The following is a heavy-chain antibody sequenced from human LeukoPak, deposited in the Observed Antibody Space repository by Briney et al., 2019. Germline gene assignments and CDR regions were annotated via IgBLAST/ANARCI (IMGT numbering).Heavy chain of an antibody. D-gene: IGHD5-18*01. CDR1: GFTFTYYN. V-gene: IGHV3-21*01. CDR2: ISYSGGYI. CDR3: AKDKIQLWLLNGRMPWFDP. J-gene: IGHJ5*02. Sequence: PGGSLRLSCAASGFTFTYYNMHWVRQAPGGGLEWVSSISYSGGYIYYADSLKGRFTISRDNSKNTLYLQMNSLRAEDTAVYYCAKDKIQLWLLNGRMPWFDPWGQGTLVTVSS.